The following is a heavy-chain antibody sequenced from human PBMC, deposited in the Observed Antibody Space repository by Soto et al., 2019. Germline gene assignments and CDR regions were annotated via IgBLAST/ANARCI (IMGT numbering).Heavy chain of an antibody. V-gene: IGHV1-18*01. Sequence: QGQLVQSGAEVKKSGATVKVSCKASGFVFSSYGINWVRQAPGQGLEWMGWISSFNGSKYAQKFQDRVTLTTVTTTSTAYLEMRGIKSDDTAVYYCARDLRGFCRSANCYGDFDYWGQGTLISVSS. D-gene: IGHD2-2*01. J-gene: IGHJ4*02. CDR2: ISSFNGS. CDR1: GFVFSSYG. CDR3: ARDLRGFCRSANCYGDFDY.